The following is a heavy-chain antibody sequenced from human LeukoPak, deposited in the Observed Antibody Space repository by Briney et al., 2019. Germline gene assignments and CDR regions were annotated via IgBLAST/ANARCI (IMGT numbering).Heavy chain of an antibody. CDR3: ASRRGYTSGLWYYYMDV. CDR2: INNSGTT. J-gene: IGHJ6*03. D-gene: IGHD6-25*01. V-gene: IGHV4-34*01. CDR1: GGSFSGYY. Sequence: SETLSLTCAVYGGSFSGYYWSWIRQPPGTGLEWIAEINNSGTTNYNPSLKGRVTISIDTSKNQFSLKLSSVTAADTAVYYCASRRGYTSGLWYYYMDVWGKGTTVTVS.